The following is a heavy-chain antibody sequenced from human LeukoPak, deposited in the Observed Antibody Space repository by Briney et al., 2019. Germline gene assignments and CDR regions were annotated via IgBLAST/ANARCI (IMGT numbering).Heavy chain of an antibody. D-gene: IGHD3-10*01. J-gene: IGHJ4*02. CDR1: GYTFTSYG. CDR2: ISAYNGNT. V-gene: IGHV1-18*01. CDR3: ARDDSGSYYSSDY. Sequence: ASVKVSCKASGYTFTSYGISWVRQAPGQGLEWMGWISAYNGNTNYAQKLQGRVTMTTDTSTSTADMELRSRRSDDTAVYYCARDDSGSYYSSDYWGQGTLVTVSS.